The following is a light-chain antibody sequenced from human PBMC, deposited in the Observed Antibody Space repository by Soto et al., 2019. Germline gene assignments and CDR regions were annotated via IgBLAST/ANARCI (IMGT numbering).Light chain of an antibody. V-gene: IGLV1-47*02. Sequence: QSVLTQPPSASGTPGQRVTISCSGSSSNIGSRYVYWYQQLPGTAPKLLIYSNSQRPSGVPHRFSGSKSGTSASLAISGLRSEDEADYYCATWDDSLSGVVIGGGTQLTVL. CDR1: SSNIGSRY. CDR2: SNS. J-gene: IGLJ2*01. CDR3: ATWDDSLSGVV.